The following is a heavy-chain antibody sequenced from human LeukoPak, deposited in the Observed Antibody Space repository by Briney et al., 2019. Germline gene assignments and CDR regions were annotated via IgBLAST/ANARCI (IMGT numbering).Heavy chain of an antibody. CDR1: GGSINIYF. J-gene: IGHJ4*02. CDR3: VGGSGSYLFDY. Sequence: SETLSLTCTVSGGSINIYFWSWIRQPPGKGLEWIGYIYYSGSTNYNPSLKSRVTISVDTSKNQFSLKLSSVTAADTAVYYCVGGSGSYLFDYWGQGTLVTVSS. V-gene: IGHV4-59*08. D-gene: IGHD3-10*01. CDR2: IYYSGST.